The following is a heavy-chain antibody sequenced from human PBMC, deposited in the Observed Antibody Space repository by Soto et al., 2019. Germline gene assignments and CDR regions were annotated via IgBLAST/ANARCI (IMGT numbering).Heavy chain of an antibody. V-gene: IGHV1-69*13. J-gene: IGHJ6*02. CDR2: IIPIFGTA. CDR1: GGTFSSYA. CDR3: ARDLFRAYYDFWSGYHPPGVMDV. D-gene: IGHD3-3*01. Sequence: SVKVSCKASGGTFSSYAISWVRQAPGQGLEWMGGIIPIFGTANYAQKFQGRVTITADESTSTAYMELSSLRSEDTAVYYCARDLFRAYYDFWSGYHPPGVMDVWGQGTTVTVSS.